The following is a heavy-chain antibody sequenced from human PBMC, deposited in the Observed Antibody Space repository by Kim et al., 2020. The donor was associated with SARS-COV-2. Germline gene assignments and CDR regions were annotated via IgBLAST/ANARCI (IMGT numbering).Heavy chain of an antibody. D-gene: IGHD6-19*01. CDR1: GGSFSGYY. CDR3: ARRRVGVSSGWPNWFDP. V-gene: IGHV4-34*01. J-gene: IGHJ5*02. CDR2: INHSGST. Sequence: SETLSLTCAVYGGSFSGYYWSWIRQPPGKGLEWIGEINHSGSTNYNPSLKSRVTISVDTSKNQFSLKLSSVTAADTAVYYCARRRVGVSSGWPNWFDPWGQGTLVTVSS.